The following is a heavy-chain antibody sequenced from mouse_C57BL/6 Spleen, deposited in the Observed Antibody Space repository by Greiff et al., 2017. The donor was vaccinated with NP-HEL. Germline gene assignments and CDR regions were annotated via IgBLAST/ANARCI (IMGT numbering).Heavy chain of an antibody. Sequence: QVQLQQPGAELVMPGASVKLSCKASGYTFTSYWMHWVKQRPGQGLEWIGEIDPSDSYTNYNQKFKGKSTLTVDKSSSTAYMQRSSLTSEDSAVYYGARGDDHAMDDWGQGTSVTVSS. D-gene: IGHD2-2*01. V-gene: IGHV1-69*01. CDR1: GYTFTSYW. J-gene: IGHJ4*01. CDR3: ARGDDHAMDD. CDR2: IDPSDSYT.